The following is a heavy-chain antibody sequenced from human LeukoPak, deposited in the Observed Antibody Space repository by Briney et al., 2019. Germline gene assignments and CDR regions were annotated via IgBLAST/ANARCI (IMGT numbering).Heavy chain of an antibody. CDR1: GGSLSTYY. CDR3: ARRKQQLTLYYYYGMDV. Sequence: LETLSLTCTVSGGSLSTYYWSWIRQPPGKGLEWIGYIYYTRDTTYNSSLKSRVTISLDTPKNHFSLKLSSVTAADTAVYYCARRKQQLTLYYYYGMDVWGQGTTVTVSS. V-gene: IGHV4-59*01. CDR2: IYYTRDT. D-gene: IGHD6-13*01. J-gene: IGHJ6*02.